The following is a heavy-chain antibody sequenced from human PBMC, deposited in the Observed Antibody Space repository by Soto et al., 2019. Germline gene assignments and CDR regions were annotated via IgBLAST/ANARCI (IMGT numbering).Heavy chain of an antibody. Sequence: GGSLRLSCAASGFTFSSYSMNWVRQAPGKGLEWVSSISSSSSYIYYADTVKGRFTISRDNAKNSLYLQMNSLRAEDKAGYYCALPRDCSGGSCYDYWGQGTLVTVSS. CDR2: ISSSSSYI. V-gene: IGHV3-21*01. J-gene: IGHJ4*02. CDR3: ALPRDCSGGSCYDY. CDR1: GFTFSSYS. D-gene: IGHD2-15*01.